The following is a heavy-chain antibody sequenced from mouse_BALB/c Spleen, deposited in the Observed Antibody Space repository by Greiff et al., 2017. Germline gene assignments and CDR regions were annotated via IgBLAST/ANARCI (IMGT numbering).Heavy chain of an antibody. CDR2: IDTSDSYT. J-gene: IGHJ4*01. D-gene: IGHD1-1*01. Sequence: VQLQQSGAELVMPGASVKMSCKASGYTFTDYWMHWVKQRPGQGLEWIGAIDTSDSYTSYNQKFKGKATLTVDESSSTAYMQLSSLTSEDSAVYYCARADYGSSYNYAMDYWGQGTSVTVSS. V-gene: IGHV1-69*01. CDR3: ARADYGSSYNYAMDY. CDR1: GYTFTDYW.